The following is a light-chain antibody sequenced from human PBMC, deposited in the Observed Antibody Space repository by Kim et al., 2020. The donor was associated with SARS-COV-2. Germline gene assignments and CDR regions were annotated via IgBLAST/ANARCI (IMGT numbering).Light chain of an antibody. J-gene: IGLJ3*02. CDR3: AAWDDSLNGPV. CDR1: SSNIGINS. Sequence: QSVLTQPPSASGTPGQRVTISCSGSSSNIGINSVYWYQQLPGTAPKLLIYTNNQRPSGVPDRFSGSKSGTSASLAISGLQSEDEADYSCAAWDDSLNGPVFGGGPKLIVL. V-gene: IGLV1-44*01. CDR2: TNN.